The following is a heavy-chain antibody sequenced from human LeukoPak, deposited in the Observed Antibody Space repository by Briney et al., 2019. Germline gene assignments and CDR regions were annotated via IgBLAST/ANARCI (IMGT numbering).Heavy chain of an antibody. J-gene: IGHJ4*02. CDR1: GLIVSSNY. V-gene: IGHV3-53*01. CDR2: IYSGGSI. D-gene: IGHD2-2*01. Sequence: GGSLRLSCAASGLIVSSNYMTWVRQAPGKGLEWVSVIYSGGSIYYADSVKGRFTISRDNSRNTLYLQMNSLRAEDTAVYYCARAGQGIVVVPAAMRGDFDYWGQGTLVTVSS. CDR3: ARAGQGIVVVPAAMRGDFDY.